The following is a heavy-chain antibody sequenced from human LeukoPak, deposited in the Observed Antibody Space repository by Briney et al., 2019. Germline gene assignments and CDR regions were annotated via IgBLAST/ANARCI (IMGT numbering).Heavy chain of an antibody. CDR2: IKQDGSEK. Sequence: GGSLRLSCAASGFSFSRYWMSWVRQAPGKGLEWVANIKQDGSEKYYVESVKGRFTISRDNAKKTLYLQMNSLSAEDTAVYYCATDAFSFGISGYGTINYWGQGALVTASS. J-gene: IGHJ4*02. CDR3: ATDAFSFGISGYGTINY. CDR1: GFSFSRYW. V-gene: IGHV3-7*01. D-gene: IGHD3-22*01.